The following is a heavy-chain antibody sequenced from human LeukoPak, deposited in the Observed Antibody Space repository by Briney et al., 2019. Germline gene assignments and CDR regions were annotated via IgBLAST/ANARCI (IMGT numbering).Heavy chain of an antibody. J-gene: IGHJ4*02. CDR3: ARHEGSSWLAY. CDR1: GGSISSYY. D-gene: IGHD6-13*01. CDR2: IYYSGST. Sequence: PSETLSLTCTVSGGSISSYYWSWIRQPPGKGLEWIGYIYYSGSTNYNPSLKSRVTISVDTSKNQFSLKLSSVTAADTAVYYCARHEGSSWLAYWGQGTLVTVSS. V-gene: IGHV4-59*01.